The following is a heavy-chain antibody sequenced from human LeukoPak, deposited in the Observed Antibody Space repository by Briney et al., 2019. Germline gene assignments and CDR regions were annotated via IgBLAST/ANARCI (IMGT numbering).Heavy chain of an antibody. CDR3: ARSLAANWLDP. V-gene: IGHV3-74*01. CDR2: INSDGSST. CDR1: GITFNSYW. J-gene: IGHJ5*02. Sequence: GGSLRLSCAASGITFNSYWMHWVRQAPGKGLVWVSRINSDGSSTSYADSVKGRFTISRDNAKNTLYLQMNSLTVEDTAVYYCARSLAANWLDPWGQGTLVTVPS.